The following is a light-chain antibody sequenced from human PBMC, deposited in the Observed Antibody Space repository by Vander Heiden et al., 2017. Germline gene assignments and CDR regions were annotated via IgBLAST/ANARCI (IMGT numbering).Light chain of an antibody. Sequence: SYVLTQPPSVSVDPGQTASVTCGGNNIGSKSVHWHQQKPGQAPVLVVYDDYVRPSGIPERFSGSNSGNTATLTITRVEAGDEADYYCQVWDNSSDHPVFGGGTKLIVL. CDR3: QVWDNSSDHPV. J-gene: IGLJ3*02. CDR2: DDY. V-gene: IGLV3-21*02. CDR1: NIGSKS.